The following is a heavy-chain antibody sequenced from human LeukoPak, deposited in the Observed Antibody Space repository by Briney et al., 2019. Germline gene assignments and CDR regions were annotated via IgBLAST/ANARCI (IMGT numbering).Heavy chain of an antibody. D-gene: IGHD1-26*01. Sequence: GGSLRLSCAASGFTFSRYAMSWVRQAPGKGLEWVSGLSGGGGSANYADSVKGRFTISRDNSKNTLYLQMNSLRAEDTAIYYCTTEMGATDFDYWGQGTLVTVSS. CDR2: LSGGGGSA. J-gene: IGHJ4*02. CDR3: TTEMGATDFDY. V-gene: IGHV3-23*01. CDR1: GFTFSRYA.